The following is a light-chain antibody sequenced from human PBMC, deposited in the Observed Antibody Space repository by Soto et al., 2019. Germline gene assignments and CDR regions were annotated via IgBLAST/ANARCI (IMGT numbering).Light chain of an antibody. V-gene: IGKV3-15*01. CDR2: GAS. Sequence: EIVMTQSPATLSVSPGERATLSCRASQSVSSNLAWYQQKPGQAARLLIYGASTRATGIPARFSGSGSGTEFTLTISSLQSEDFAVYYCQQHNNWPPWTFGQGTKVEIK. J-gene: IGKJ1*01. CDR3: QQHNNWPPWT. CDR1: QSVSSN.